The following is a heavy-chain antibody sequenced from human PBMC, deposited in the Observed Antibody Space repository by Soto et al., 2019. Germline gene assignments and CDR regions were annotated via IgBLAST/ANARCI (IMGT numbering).Heavy chain of an antibody. V-gene: IGHV4-34*01. CDR3: ARDRRGGAKTYYYYYGMDG. D-gene: IGHD3-16*01. CDR2: INHSGST. CDR1: GGSFSGYY. J-gene: IGHJ6*02. Sequence: SETLSLTCAVYGGSFSGYYWSWIRQPPGKGLEWIGEINHSGSTNYNPSLKSRVTISVDTSKNQFSLKLSSVTAADTAVYYCARDRRGGAKTYYYYYGMDGWGQGTTVTGSS.